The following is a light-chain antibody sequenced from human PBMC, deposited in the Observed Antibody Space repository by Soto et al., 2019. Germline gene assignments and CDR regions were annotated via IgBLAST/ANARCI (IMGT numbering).Light chain of an antibody. CDR1: KLGDKY. J-gene: IGLJ2*01. V-gene: IGLV3-1*01. Sequence: SYELTQPPSVSVSPGQTASITCSGDKLGDKYACWYQQKPGQSPVLVIYQDSKRPSGIPERFSGSKSGNTATLTISGTQAMDVADYYCQAWDRSNPVVFGGGTKLTVL. CDR3: QAWDRSNPVV. CDR2: QDS.